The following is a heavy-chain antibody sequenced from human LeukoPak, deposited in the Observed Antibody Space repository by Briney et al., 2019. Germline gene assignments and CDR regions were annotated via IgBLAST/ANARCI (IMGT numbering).Heavy chain of an antibody. CDR3: AKVHIRSPRTFDY. Sequence: PSETLSLTCRVDGESFSGYYWIWIRQPPGKGLEWIGEINHRGSTNYNPSLKSRVTLSVDTSNRQFSLNVTSMTAADTAIYYCAKVHIRSPRTFDYWGQGTLVTVSS. CDR1: GESFSGYY. J-gene: IGHJ4*02. CDR2: INHRGST. V-gene: IGHV4-34*01. D-gene: IGHD2-21*01.